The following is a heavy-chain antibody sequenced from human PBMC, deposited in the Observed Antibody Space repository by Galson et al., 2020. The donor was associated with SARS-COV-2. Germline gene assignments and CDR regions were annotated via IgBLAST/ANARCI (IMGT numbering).Heavy chain of an antibody. J-gene: IGHJ6*02. CDR2: IPIDGSKK. D-gene: IGHD4-17*01. CDR1: GFTFINAA. V-gene: IGHV3-30-3*01. CDR3: SRDTVCSGCCFEAYYYGMDV. Sequence: TGGYLRLSCAASGFTFINAAIHWVRQAPGKGLEWVEVIPIDGSKKYYAESVKGQFTISRDNSENTLHLQMNSLRGEDTALYFCSRDTVCSGCCFEAYYYGMDVWGQGTTVTVS.